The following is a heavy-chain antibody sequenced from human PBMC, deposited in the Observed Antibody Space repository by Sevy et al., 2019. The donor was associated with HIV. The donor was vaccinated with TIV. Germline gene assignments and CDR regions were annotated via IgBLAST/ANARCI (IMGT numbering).Heavy chain of an antibody. CDR2: IYPGDSDT. V-gene: IGHV5-51*01. Sequence: GESLKISCKGSGYSFTSYWIGWVRQMPGKGLEWMGIIYPGDSDTRDSPSFLGQVTISADKSISTAYLQWSSLKASDTAMYYCARLLGSYYDSSGYYLDYWGQGTLVTVSS. D-gene: IGHD3-22*01. CDR1: GYSFTSYW. CDR3: ARLLGSYYDSSGYYLDY. J-gene: IGHJ4*02.